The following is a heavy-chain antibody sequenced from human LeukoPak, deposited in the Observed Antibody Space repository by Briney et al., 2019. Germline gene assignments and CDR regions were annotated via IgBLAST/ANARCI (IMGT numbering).Heavy chain of an antibody. J-gene: IGHJ4*02. CDR2: INHSGST. CDR3: ARSLALLRYIDF. CDR1: GGSFSGYY. Sequence: SETLSLTCAVYGGSFSGYYWSWIRQPPGKGLEWIGEINHSGSTNYNPSLKSGVTISVDTSKNQFSPKLSSVTAADTAVYYCARSLALLRYIDFWGQGTLVTVSS. D-gene: IGHD3-3*02. V-gene: IGHV4-34*01.